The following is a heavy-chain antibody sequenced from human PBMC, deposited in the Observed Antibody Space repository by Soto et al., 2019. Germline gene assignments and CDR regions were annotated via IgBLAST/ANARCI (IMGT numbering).Heavy chain of an antibody. CDR2: IYYSGST. J-gene: IGHJ3*01. CDR3: TRDHSSGSWGAFDL. V-gene: IGHV4-31*03. D-gene: IGHD6-19*01. CDR1: GGSVSSGDYY. Sequence: TLSLTCTVSGGSVSSGDYYWSWIRQHPGKGLEWIGYIYYSGSTYYNPSLKSRVTISVDTSKNQLSLKLSTVTAADTAVYYCTRDHSSGSWGAFDLWGQGTMVTVSS.